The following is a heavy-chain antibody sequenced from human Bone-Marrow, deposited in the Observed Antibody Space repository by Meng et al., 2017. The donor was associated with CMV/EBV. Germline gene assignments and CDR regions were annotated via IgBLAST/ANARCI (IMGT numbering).Heavy chain of an antibody. Sequence: GGSLRLSCAASGFTFSSYAMHWVRQAPGKGLEWVAVISYDGSNKYYADSVKGRFTISRDNSKNTLYLQMNSLRPEETAIYYCAKDLLLFGGANAYFDYWGQGTLVTVSS. V-gene: IGHV3-30*04. CDR3: AKDLLLFGGANAYFDY. D-gene: IGHD3-16*01. CDR2: ISYDGSNK. J-gene: IGHJ4*02. CDR1: GFTFSSYA.